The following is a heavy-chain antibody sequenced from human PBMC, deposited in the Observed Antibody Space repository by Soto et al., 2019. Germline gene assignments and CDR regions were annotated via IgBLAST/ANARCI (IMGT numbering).Heavy chain of an antibody. CDR3: ASKQLGPYYFDY. CDR1: GFTFSSYW. Sequence: GESLKISCAASGFTFSSYWMSWVRQAPGKGLEWVANIKQDGSEKYYVDSVKGRFTISRDNAKNSLYLQMNSLRAEDTAVYYCASKQLGPYYFDYWGQGTLVTVSS. J-gene: IGHJ4*02. D-gene: IGHD6-13*01. V-gene: IGHV3-7*01. CDR2: IKQDGSEK.